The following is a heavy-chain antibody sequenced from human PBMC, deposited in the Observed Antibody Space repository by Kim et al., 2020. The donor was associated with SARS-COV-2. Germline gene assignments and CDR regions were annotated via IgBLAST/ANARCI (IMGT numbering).Heavy chain of an antibody. CDR3: ARTYHSGSYGMDV. Sequence: YVDSVKGRFTISRDNGKKSLYLQVNSLRAEDTAVYYCARTYHSGSYGMDVWGQGTTVTVSS. V-gene: IGHV3-7*04. D-gene: IGHD3-10*01. J-gene: IGHJ6*02.